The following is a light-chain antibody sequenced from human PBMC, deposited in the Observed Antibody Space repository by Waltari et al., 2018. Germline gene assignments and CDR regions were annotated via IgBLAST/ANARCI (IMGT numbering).Light chain of an antibody. Sequence: SYVVTQPPSVSVAPGETATITCGGDNIGTYSVHWYQQKAGQAPVLVIFYDRDRPSGIPVRFSGSNSGNTATLTISRVEAGDEARYYCHVWHPHVDPGVFGTGTEVTVV. CDR2: YDR. J-gene: IGLJ1*01. CDR1: NIGTYS. V-gene: IGLV3-21*04. CDR3: HVWHPHVDPGV.